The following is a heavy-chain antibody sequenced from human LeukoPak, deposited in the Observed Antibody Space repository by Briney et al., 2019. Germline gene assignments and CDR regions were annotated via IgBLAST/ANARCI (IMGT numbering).Heavy chain of an antibody. J-gene: IGHJ5*02. CDR2: INIDGSTT. CDR1: GFTFNSYW. CDR3: ARDHIAVAGINWFDP. V-gene: IGHV3-74*01. Sequence: PGGSLRLSCAASGFTFNSYWMHWVRQAPGTGLVWVSRINIDGSTTTYADSVKGRFTISRDNAKNTLHLQMNSLRAEDTAVYYCARDHIAVAGINWFDPWGQGTLVTVSS. D-gene: IGHD6-19*01.